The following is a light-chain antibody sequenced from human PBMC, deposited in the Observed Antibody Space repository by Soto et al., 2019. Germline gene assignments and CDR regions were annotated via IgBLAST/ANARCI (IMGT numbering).Light chain of an antibody. CDR3: QQYGSSPIT. CDR1: QSVTSSY. CDR2: GAS. V-gene: IGKV3-20*01. Sequence: EIVLTQSPGTLSLSPGERATLSCRASQSVTSSYLAWFQQKPGQAPRLLIYGASSRATGIPDRFSGSGSGTDFTLTISRLEPEDFAVYYCQQYGSSPITFGQGTRLDIK. J-gene: IGKJ5*01.